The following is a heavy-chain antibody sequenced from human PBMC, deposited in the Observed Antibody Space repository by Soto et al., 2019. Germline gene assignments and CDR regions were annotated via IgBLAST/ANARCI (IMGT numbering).Heavy chain of an antibody. Sequence: QVRLMQSGPEVRRPGASVTVSCKASGYTFTHYFIHWVRRAPGQGLEWMGYINPKSGDTHYSQTFRGRVSMTSDTSTDTANMGPSSLKSDDTAVYFCARVPGHKNSRGDFWGQGTPITVSS. J-gene: IGHJ4*02. CDR2: INPKSGDT. CDR3: ARVPGHKNSRGDF. D-gene: IGHD1-7*01. CDR1: GYTFTHYF. V-gene: IGHV1-2*02.